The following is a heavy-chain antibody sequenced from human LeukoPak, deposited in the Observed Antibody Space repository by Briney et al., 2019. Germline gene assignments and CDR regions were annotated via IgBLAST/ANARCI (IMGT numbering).Heavy chain of an antibody. CDR3: ARGDLTRD. Sequence: SETLSLTCAVYGGSFSGYYWNWIRQPPGKGLEWIGESNDSGNSNYNPSLKSRVTMSVDTSKNQFSLKMSSVTAADTAVYYCARGDLTRDWGQGTLVIVSS. CDR1: GGSFSGYY. J-gene: IGHJ4*02. V-gene: IGHV4-34*01. CDR2: SNDSGNS. D-gene: IGHD3-3*01.